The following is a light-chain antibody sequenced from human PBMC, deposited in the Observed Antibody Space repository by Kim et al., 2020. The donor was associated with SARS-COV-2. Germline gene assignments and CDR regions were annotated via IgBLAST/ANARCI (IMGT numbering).Light chain of an antibody. V-gene: IGLV2-14*03. J-gene: IGLJ1*01. CDR1: STDVGDYKY. CDR2: DVR. Sequence: GQSITISCTGTSTDVGDYKYVSWYQQHPDKAPKLMIYDVRRRPSGISNRFSGSKSGNTASLTISGLQAEDEADYYCSSFTSTGTCVFGTGTKVTVL. CDR3: SSFTSTGTCV.